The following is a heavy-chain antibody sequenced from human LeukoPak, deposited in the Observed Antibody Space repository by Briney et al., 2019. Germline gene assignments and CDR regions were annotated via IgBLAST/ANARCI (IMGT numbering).Heavy chain of an antibody. D-gene: IGHD3-22*01. V-gene: IGHV1-2*02. CDR3: ARESRGILNYFDF. CDR2: INPNSGGT. J-gene: IGHJ4*02. CDR1: GYTFTAYY. Sequence: ASVKVSCKASGYTFTAYYMHWVRQAPGQGLEWMGWINPNSGGTNYAQKFQGRVALTRDTSISTAYMELSRLRSDDTAVYYCARESRGILNYFDFWGQGTLVTVSS.